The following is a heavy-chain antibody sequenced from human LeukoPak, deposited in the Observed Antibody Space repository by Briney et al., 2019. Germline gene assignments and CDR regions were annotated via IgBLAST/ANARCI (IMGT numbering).Heavy chain of an antibody. CDR2: IYYSGST. Sequence: KPSETLSLTCTVSGGSISSGGYYWSWIRQHPGKGLEWIGYIYYSGSTYYNPSLKSRVTISVDTSKNQFSLKLSSVTAADTAVYYCARAKSFVVVVAATPPAFDIWGQGTMVTVSS. J-gene: IGHJ3*02. D-gene: IGHD2-15*01. V-gene: IGHV4-31*03. CDR3: ARAKSFVVVVAATPPAFDI. CDR1: GGSISSGGYY.